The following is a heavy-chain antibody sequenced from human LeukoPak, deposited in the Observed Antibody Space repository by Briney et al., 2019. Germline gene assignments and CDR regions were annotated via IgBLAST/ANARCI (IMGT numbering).Heavy chain of an antibody. CDR1: GGSISSYY. CDR2: IYYSGST. J-gene: IGHJ3*02. V-gene: IGHV4-59*12. CDR3: ARMIVVVRSTSDAFDI. Sequence: NPSETLSLTCTVSGGSISSYYWSWIRQPPGKGLGWIGYIYYSGSTNYNPSLKSRVTISVDTSKNQFSLKLSSVTAADTAVYYCARMIVVVRSTSDAFDIWGQGTMVTVSS. D-gene: IGHD3-22*01.